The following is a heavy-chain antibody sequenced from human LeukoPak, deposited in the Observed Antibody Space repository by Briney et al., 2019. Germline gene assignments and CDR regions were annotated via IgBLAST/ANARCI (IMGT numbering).Heavy chain of an antibody. J-gene: IGHJ4*02. V-gene: IGHV4-4*02. D-gene: IGHD3-10*01. CDR2: IYHGGST. Sequence: SETLSLTCTVSGASISSSHWWSWVRQPPRKGLEWVGEIYHGGSTNCNPSLKGRVTISVDRSNNQFSLRLTSVTAADTAVYYCARGEEHGSGTVHFDYWGQGTLVTVSS. CDR1: GASISSSHW. CDR3: ARGEEHGSGTVHFDY.